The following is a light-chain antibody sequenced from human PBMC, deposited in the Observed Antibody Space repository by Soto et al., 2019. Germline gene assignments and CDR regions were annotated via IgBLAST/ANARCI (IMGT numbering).Light chain of an antibody. V-gene: IGLV2-14*01. J-gene: IGLJ2*01. Sequence: QSALTQPASVSGSPGQSITISCTGTSSDVGGYNYVSWYQQQPGKAPQLMIYDVNNRPSGVSNRFSGSKSGNTASLTISGLQAEDEADYDCSSYTSSSTLVVFGGGTKLTVL. CDR2: DVN. CDR1: SSDVGGYNY. CDR3: SSYTSSSTLVV.